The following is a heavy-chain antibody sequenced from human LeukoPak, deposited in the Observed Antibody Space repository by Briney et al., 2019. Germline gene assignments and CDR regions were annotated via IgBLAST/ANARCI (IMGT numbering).Heavy chain of an antibody. V-gene: IGHV1-58*01. CDR1: GFTFTSSA. Sequence: TSVKVSCKASGFTFTSSAVQWVRQARGQRLEWIGWIVVGGGNTNYAQKFQERVTITRDMSTSTAYMELSSLRSEDTAVYYCAAVPHYMVRGVIRNDYWGQGTLVTVSS. CDR3: AAVPHYMVRGVIRNDY. J-gene: IGHJ4*02. CDR2: IVVGGGNT. D-gene: IGHD3-10*01.